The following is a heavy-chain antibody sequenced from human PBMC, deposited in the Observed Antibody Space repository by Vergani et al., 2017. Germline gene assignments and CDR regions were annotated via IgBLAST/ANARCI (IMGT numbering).Heavy chain of an antibody. D-gene: IGHD4-17*01. CDR3: ASLRDYYYMDV. V-gene: IGHV4-30-2*01. CDR2: IYHSGST. CDR1: GGSISSGGYS. Sequence: QLHLQESGPGLVKPSQTLSLTCAVSGGSISSGGYSWSWIRQPPGKGLEWIGYIYHSGSTYYNPSLKSRVTISVDRSKNQFSLKLSSVTAADTAVYYCASLRDYYYMDVWGKGTTVTVSS. J-gene: IGHJ6*03.